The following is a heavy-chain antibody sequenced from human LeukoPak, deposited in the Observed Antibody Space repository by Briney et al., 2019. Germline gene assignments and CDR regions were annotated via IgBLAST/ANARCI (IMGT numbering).Heavy chain of an antibody. CDR3: ARSITMVRGVLDY. CDR2: IYPGDSDT. CDR1: GNSFSNYW. D-gene: IGHD3-10*01. V-gene: IGHV5-51*01. J-gene: IGHJ4*02. Sequence: GESLKISCKGSGNSFSNYWIGWVRQLPGRGLEWMGIIYPGDSDTRYNPSFQGQVTISADKSISTAYLQWSSLKASDTAMYYCARSITMVRGVLDYWGQGTLVTVSS.